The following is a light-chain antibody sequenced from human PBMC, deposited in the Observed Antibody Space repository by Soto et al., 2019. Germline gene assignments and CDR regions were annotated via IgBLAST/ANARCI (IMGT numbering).Light chain of an antibody. CDR2: AAS. Sequence: DIQLTQSPSFLSASVGDRVTITCRASQGISSYLAWYQQKPGKAPKLLIYAASTLQSGVPSRFSGSGFGTEFTLTISSLQPEDFATYYCQQFNSYPVTFGGGTKVEIK. V-gene: IGKV1-9*01. CDR3: QQFNSYPVT. CDR1: QGISSY. J-gene: IGKJ4*01.